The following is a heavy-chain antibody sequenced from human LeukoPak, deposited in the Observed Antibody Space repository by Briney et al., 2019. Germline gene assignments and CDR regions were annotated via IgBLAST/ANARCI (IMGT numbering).Heavy chain of an antibody. CDR2: IYYSGTT. Sequence: SETLSLTCTVSGGSIITTDYHWGWIRQPPGKGLEWIGSIYYSGTTYYNPSLKSRLTISVDTSRNHFSLSLSSVTAADTAIYYCAREIASSVEFWGQGSLVTVSS. CDR1: GGSIITTDYH. CDR3: AREIASSVEF. D-gene: IGHD6-6*01. J-gene: IGHJ4*02. V-gene: IGHV4-39*02.